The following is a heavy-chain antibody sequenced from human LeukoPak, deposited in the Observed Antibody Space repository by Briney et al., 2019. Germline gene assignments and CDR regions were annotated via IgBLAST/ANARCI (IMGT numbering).Heavy chain of an antibody. D-gene: IGHD3-22*01. V-gene: IGHV4-39*01. CDR3: ARRRYYDGSRYFE. Sequence: PSETLSLTCSVSGDSVSRSDSYWDWIRQPPGKGLEWIGTIYYSGRTYYSPSLKSRVTMSVDPSNNQFSLNLRSVTAADTALYYCARRRYYDGSRYFEWGQGTLLSVSS. CDR2: IYYSGRT. CDR1: GDSVSRSDSY. J-gene: IGHJ1*01.